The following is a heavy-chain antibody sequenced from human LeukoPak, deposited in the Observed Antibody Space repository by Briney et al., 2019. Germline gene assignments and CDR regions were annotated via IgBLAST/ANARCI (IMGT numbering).Heavy chain of an antibody. J-gene: IGHJ4*02. CDR3: ARDFGYCTGGNCYSPPPY. Sequence: ASVKVSCKASGYTFTDYYIHWVRQAPGQGLEWMGWINPKSGGTNYAQKFQGRVTVTRDTSISTAYMELSRLRSDDTAVFYCARDFGYCTGGNCYSPPPYWGQGTLVTVSS. CDR2: INPKSGGT. D-gene: IGHD2-15*01. CDR1: GYTFTDYY. V-gene: IGHV1-2*02.